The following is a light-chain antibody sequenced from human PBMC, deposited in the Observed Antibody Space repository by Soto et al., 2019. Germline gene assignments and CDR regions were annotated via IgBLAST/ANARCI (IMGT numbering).Light chain of an antibody. CDR3: QQYYSYRSVT. Sequence: AIRMTQSPSSFSASTGDRVTITCRASQGISSYLAWYQQKPGKAPKLLIYAASTLQSGVPSRFSGSGSGTDFTLTISCLQSEDFATYYCQQYYSYRSVTFGQGTKVEIK. CDR1: QGISSY. J-gene: IGKJ1*01. CDR2: AAS. V-gene: IGKV1-8*01.